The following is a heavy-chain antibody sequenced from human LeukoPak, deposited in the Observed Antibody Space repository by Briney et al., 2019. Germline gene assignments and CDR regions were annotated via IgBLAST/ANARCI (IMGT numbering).Heavy chain of an antibody. CDR1: GGSISSSSYY. CDR2: IYYSGST. Sequence: SETLSLTCTVSGGSISSSSYYWGWIRQPPGKGLEWIGSIYYSGSTYYNPSLKSRVTISVDTSKNQFSLKLSSVTAADTAVYYCARERRTMVRGVMTPWGQGTLVTVSS. CDR3: ARERRTMVRGVMTP. J-gene: IGHJ5*02. V-gene: IGHV4-39*07. D-gene: IGHD3-10*01.